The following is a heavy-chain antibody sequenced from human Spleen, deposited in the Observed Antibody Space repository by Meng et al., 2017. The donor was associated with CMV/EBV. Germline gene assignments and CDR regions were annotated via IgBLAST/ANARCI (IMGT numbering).Heavy chain of an antibody. V-gene: IGHV3-30*02. CDR1: GFTFSSYG. D-gene: IGHD1-26*01. Sequence: GESLKISCAASGFTFSSYGMHWVRQAPGKGLEWVAFIRYDGSNKYYADSVKGRFTISRDNSKNTLFLQLNSLRAEDTAVYYCARVRVGAYDYWGQGTLVTVSS. CDR3: ARVRVGAYDY. CDR2: IRYDGSNK. J-gene: IGHJ4*02.